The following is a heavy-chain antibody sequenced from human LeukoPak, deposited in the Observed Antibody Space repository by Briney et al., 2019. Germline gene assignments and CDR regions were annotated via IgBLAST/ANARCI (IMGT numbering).Heavy chain of an antibody. J-gene: IGHJ5*02. CDR2: INHSGST. Sequence: SETLSLTCAVYGGSFSGYYWSWIRQPPGKGLEWIGEINHSGSTNYNPSLKSRVTISVDTSKNQFSLKLSSVTAADPAVYYCARRSVLLWFGESNPWGQGTLVTVSS. D-gene: IGHD3-10*01. CDR1: GGSFSGYY. V-gene: IGHV4-34*01. CDR3: ARRSVLLWFGESNP.